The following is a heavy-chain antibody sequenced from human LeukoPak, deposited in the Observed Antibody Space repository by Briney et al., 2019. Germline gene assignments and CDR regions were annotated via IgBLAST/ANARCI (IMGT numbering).Heavy chain of an antibody. J-gene: IGHJ4*02. Sequence: GGSLRLSCAASGFTFSTYAVNWVRQAPGKGLEWVSSISSSSSYIYYADSVKGRFTISRDNAKNSLYLQMNSLRAEDTAVYYCARDWGNYGDYVNYWGQGTLVTVSS. CDR2: ISSSSSYI. D-gene: IGHD4-17*01. CDR3: ARDWGNYGDYVNY. V-gene: IGHV3-21*01. CDR1: GFTFSTYA.